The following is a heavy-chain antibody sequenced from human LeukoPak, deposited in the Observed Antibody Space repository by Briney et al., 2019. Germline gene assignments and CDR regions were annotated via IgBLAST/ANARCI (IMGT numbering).Heavy chain of an antibody. CDR2: IYYSGST. CDR3: ARHLRRGWFDP. Sequence: SETLSLTCTVSGGSISGYYWSWIRQPPGKGLEWIGYIYYSGSTNYNPSLKSRVTISVDTSKNQFSLKLSSVTATDTAVYYCARHLRRGWFDPWGQGTLVTVSS. D-gene: IGHD5/OR15-5a*01. J-gene: IGHJ5*02. CDR1: GGSISGYY. V-gene: IGHV4-59*08.